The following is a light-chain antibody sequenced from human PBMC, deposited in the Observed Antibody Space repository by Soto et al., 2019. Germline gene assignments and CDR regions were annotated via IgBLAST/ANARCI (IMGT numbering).Light chain of an antibody. J-gene: IGLJ2*01. V-gene: IGLV5-45*02. Sequence: QLVLTQPSSLSASPGASASLPCTLRSGINVGTYRIYWYQQKPGSPPQYLLRYKSDSDKQQGSGVPSRFSGSKDASANAGILLISGLQSEDEADYYCMIWHSSAVVFGGGTKLTVL. CDR2: YKSDSDK. CDR1: SGINVGTYR. CDR3: MIWHSSAVV.